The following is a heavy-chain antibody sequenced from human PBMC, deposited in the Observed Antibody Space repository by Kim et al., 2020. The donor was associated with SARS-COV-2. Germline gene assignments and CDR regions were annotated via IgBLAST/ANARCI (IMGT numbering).Heavy chain of an antibody. CDR1: GFTFTFYS. Sequence: ASVKVSCKASGFTFTFYSMHWVRQAPGQGLEWMGMINRSGGGTIYAQMFQGRVTMTGDTSTNTVYMELSSLRSDDTAVNYCAKEGGHWGQGTLATDSS. CDR3: AKEGGH. J-gene: IGHJ4*02. V-gene: IGHV1-46*01. D-gene: IGHD3-16*01. CDR2: INRSGGGT.